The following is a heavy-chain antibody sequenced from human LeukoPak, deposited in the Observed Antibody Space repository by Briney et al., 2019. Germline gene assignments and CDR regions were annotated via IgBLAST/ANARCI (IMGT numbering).Heavy chain of an antibody. Sequence: GGSLRLSCAASGFTFSSYAMHWVRQAPGKGLEWVAVISYDGSNKYYADSVKGRFTISRDNSKNTLYLQMNSLRAEDTAVYYCAKDSSYAHFDYWGQGTLVTVSS. CDR1: GFTFSSYA. CDR2: ISYDGSNK. V-gene: IGHV3-30-3*01. D-gene: IGHD2-8*01. CDR3: AKDSSYAHFDY. J-gene: IGHJ4*02.